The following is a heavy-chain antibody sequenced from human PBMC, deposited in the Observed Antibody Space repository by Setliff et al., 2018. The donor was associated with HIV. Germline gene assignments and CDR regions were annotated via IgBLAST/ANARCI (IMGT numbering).Heavy chain of an antibody. V-gene: IGHV1-18*01. D-gene: IGHD6-19*01. CDR1: GYTFTTYG. J-gene: IGHJ6*02. Sequence: ASVKVSCKPSGYTFTTYGLSWVRRALGQGLEWMGWISPYNGHTKYAQTFQGRVTMTIDTSTSRAYMELRSLRSDDTAMYFCARLGSGWSDSYYYAMDIWGQGTTVTVSS. CDR3: ARLGSGWSDSYYYAMDI. CDR2: ISPYNGHT.